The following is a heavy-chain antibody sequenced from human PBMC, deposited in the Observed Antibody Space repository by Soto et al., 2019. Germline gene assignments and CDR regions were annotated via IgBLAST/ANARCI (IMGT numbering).Heavy chain of an antibody. J-gene: IGHJ6*03. V-gene: IGHV4-59*01. CDR3: ARVTMTTVTTYYMDV. D-gene: IGHD4-17*01. Sequence: SETLSLTCTVSGGSISSYYWSWIRQPPGKGLEWIGYIYYSGSTNYNPSLKSRVTISVDTSKNQFSLKLSSVTAADTAVYYCARVTMTTVTTYYMDVWGKGTTVTVSS. CDR1: GGSISSYY. CDR2: IYYSGST.